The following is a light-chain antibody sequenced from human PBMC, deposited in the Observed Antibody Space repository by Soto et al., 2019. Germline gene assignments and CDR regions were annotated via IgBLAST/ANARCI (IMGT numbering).Light chain of an antibody. J-gene: IGKJ5*01. CDR2: DAA. Sequence: DIQMALSPSSLSASVGDRVTITCQASQVIGNFLTWYQQKPGRAPVLLIYDAANLATGVPPRFSGSGSGRDFTLAISSLQPEDIAAYYCQQYDRLPITFGQGTRLEIK. V-gene: IGKV1-33*01. CDR1: QVIGNF. CDR3: QQYDRLPIT.